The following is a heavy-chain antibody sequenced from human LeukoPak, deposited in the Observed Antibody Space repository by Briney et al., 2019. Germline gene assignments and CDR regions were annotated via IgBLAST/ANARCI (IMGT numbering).Heavy chain of an antibody. CDR3: ARESSYGSGSYDAFDI. Sequence: GSLRLSCAASGFTFSRYGMTWVRQAPGKGLEWIGEINHSGSTNYNPSLKSRVTISVDTSNNQFSLQLTSVTPEDTAVYYCARESSYGSGSYDAFDIWGQGTMVTVSS. D-gene: IGHD3-10*01. CDR2: INHSGST. CDR1: GFTFSRYG. V-gene: IGHV4-34*01. J-gene: IGHJ3*02.